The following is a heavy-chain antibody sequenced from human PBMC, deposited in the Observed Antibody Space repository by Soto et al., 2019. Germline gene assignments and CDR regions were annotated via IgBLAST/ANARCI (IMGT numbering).Heavy chain of an antibody. CDR2: ISSSSSYI. V-gene: IGHV3-21*04. CDR3: AKVAADYYDSSGYYEPLDY. CDR1: GFTFSSYS. D-gene: IGHD3-22*01. Sequence: GGSLRLSCAASGFTFSSYSMNWVRQAPGKGLEWVSSISSSSSYIYYADSVKGRFTISRDNSKNTLYLQMNSLRAEDTAVYYCAKVAADYYDSSGYYEPLDYWGQGTLVTVSS. J-gene: IGHJ4*02.